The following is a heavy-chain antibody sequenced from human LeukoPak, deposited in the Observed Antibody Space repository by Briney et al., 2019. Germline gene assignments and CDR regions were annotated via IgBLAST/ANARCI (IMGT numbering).Heavy chain of an antibody. V-gene: IGHV4-39*02. J-gene: IGHJ5*02. CDR3: ARDKSSSPYNWFDP. Sequence: SETLSLTCTVSGGSISSSSYYWGWIRQPPGKGLEWIGSIYYSGSTYYNPSLKSRVTISVDTSKNQFSLKLSSVTAADTAVYYCARDKSSSPYNWFDPWGQGTLVTVSS. CDR1: GGSISSSSYY. D-gene: IGHD6-13*01. CDR2: IYYSGST.